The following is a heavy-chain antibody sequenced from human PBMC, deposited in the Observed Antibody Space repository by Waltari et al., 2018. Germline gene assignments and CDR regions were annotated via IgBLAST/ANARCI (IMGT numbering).Heavy chain of an antibody. CDR1: GFTFRIFA. Sequence: EVQHLESGGGLVQPGGSLRLSCAASGFTFRIFAMTWVRQAPGKGLGWVSGIRTSGGSTYYADSVKGRFTISRDNSKNTLYLQLNSLRAEDTAVYYCARRSRVGTAVDVWGQGTTVTVSS. CDR2: IRTSGGST. V-gene: IGHV3-23*01. J-gene: IGHJ6*02. CDR3: ARRSRVGTAVDV. D-gene: IGHD2-15*01.